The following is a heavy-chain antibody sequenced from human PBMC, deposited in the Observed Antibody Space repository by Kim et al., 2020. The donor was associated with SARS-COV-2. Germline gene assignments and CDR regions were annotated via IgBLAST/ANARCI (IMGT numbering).Heavy chain of an antibody. V-gene: IGHV3-21*01. D-gene: IGHD3-3*01. Sequence: GGSLRLSCAASGFTFSSYSMNWVRQAPGKGLEWVSSISSSSSYIYYADSVKGRFTISRDNAKNSLYLQMNSLRAEDTAVYYCARVRSLTIFGVVIRTSLDYWGQGTLVTVSS. CDR1: GFTFSSYS. CDR2: ISSSSSYI. CDR3: ARVRSLTIFGVVIRTSLDY. J-gene: IGHJ4*02.